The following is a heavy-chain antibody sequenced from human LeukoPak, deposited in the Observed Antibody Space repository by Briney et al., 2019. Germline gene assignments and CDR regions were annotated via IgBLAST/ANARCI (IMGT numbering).Heavy chain of an antibody. J-gene: IGHJ4*02. CDR3: ARAGLPYAALVGATKNY. V-gene: IGHV1-46*01. CDR2: INPSGGST. CDR1: GYTFTSYY. Sequence: ASVKVSCKASGYTFTSYYMHRVRQAPGQGLEWMGIINPSGGSTSYAQKFQGRVTMTRDTSTSTVYMELSSLRSEDTAVYYCARAGLPYAALVGATKNYWGQGTLVTVSS. D-gene: IGHD1-26*01.